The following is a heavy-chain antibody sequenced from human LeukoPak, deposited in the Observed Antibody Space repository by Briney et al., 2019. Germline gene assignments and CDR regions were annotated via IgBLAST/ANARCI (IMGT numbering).Heavy chain of an antibody. CDR1: GGSISSYY. J-gene: IGHJ5*02. CDR3: ARAPRSGSYYWFDP. V-gene: IGHV4-4*07. Sequence: SETLSLTCTVSGGSISSYYWSWIRQPAGKGLEWIGRIYTSGSTNYNPSLKSRVTMSVDTFKNQFSLKLSSVTAADTAVYYCARAPRSGSYYWFDPWGQGTLVTVSS. D-gene: IGHD3-10*01. CDR2: IYTSGST.